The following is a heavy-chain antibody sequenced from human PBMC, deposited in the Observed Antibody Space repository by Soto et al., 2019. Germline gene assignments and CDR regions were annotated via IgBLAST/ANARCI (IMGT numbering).Heavy chain of an antibody. CDR1: GFSFSDFE. D-gene: IGHD3-9*01. V-gene: IGHV3-48*03. CDR2: ISSGGTTK. Sequence: GGSLRLSCATSGFSFSDFEMHWVRQAPGKGLEWVSYISSGGTTKYYADSVKGRFTISRDNAKNSLFLQMNSLRAEDTAVYYCAREYYDILTGLYLNWFERWGQGTLVTVSS. J-gene: IGHJ5*02. CDR3: AREYYDILTGLYLNWFER.